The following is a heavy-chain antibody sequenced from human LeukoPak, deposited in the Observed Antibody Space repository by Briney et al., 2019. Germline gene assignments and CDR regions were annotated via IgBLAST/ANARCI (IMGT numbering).Heavy chain of an antibody. D-gene: IGHD6-19*01. Sequence: ASVKASCKASGYTFTGYYIHWVRQAPGQGLEWMGWINPNSGGTSYPQKFQGRVTMTRDTSISTAYMELSSLTSDDTALYYCAGTGYSSGWVDYWGQGTLVTVSS. CDR2: INPNSGGT. CDR1: GYTFTGYY. J-gene: IGHJ4*02. CDR3: AGTGYSSGWVDY. V-gene: IGHV1-2*02.